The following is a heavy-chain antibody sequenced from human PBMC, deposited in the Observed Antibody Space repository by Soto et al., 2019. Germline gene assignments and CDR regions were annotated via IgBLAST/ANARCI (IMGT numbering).Heavy chain of an antibody. CDR1: GGTFSSYT. Sequence: GASVKVSCKASGGTFSSYTISWVRQAPGQGLEWMGRIIPILGIANYAQKFQGRVTITADKSTSTAYMELSSLRSEDTAVYYCAREIYSNHAGPYYYMDVWGKGTTVTVSS. V-gene: IGHV1-69*04. D-gene: IGHD4-4*01. J-gene: IGHJ6*03. CDR2: IIPILGIA. CDR3: AREIYSNHAGPYYYMDV.